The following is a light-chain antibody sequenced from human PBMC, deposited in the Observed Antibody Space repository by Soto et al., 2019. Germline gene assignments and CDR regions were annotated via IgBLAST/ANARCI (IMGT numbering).Light chain of an antibody. CDR1: QSVSSSY. CDR3: QQYGRAPLT. V-gene: IGKV3-20*01. J-gene: IGKJ1*01. Sequence: EIVLTQSPGTLSLSPGERATLSCRASQSVSSSYLAWYQQKPGQAPRLLIYGASSRATGIPGRFSGSGSGTDFTLTISRLEPEDFAVYYCQQYGRAPLTFGQGTKVDIK. CDR2: GAS.